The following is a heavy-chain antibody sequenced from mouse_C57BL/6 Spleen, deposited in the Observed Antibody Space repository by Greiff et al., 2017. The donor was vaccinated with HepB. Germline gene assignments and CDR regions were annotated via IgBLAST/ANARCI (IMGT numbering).Heavy chain of an antibody. D-gene: IGHD4-1*01. CDR3: ARQELTWTGYAMDY. J-gene: IGHJ4*01. Sequence: EVQVVESGGDLVKPGGSLKLSCAASGFTFSSYGMSWVRQTPDKRLEWVATISSGGSYTYYPDSVKGRFTISRDNAKNTLYLQMSSLKSEDTAMYYCARQELTWTGYAMDYWGQGTSVTVSS. CDR2: ISSGGSYT. CDR1: GFTFSSYG. V-gene: IGHV5-6*01.